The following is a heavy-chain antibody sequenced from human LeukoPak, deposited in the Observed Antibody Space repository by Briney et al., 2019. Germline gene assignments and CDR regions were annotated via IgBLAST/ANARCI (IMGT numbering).Heavy chain of an antibody. CDR2: IIPVFGTA. Sequence: SVKVSCKASGGSFSSHAISWVRQAPGQGLEWMGGIIPVFGTANYAQKFQGRVTITADESTSTAYMELSSLRSEETAVYYCARGHYDSRGLFDYWGQGTLVTISS. CDR3: ARGHYDSRGLFDY. J-gene: IGHJ4*02. CDR1: GGSFSSHA. D-gene: IGHD3-22*01. V-gene: IGHV1-69*13.